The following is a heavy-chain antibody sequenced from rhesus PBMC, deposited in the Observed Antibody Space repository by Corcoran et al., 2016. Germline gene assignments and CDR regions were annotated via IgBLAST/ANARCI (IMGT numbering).Heavy chain of an antibody. Sequence: IRQAPGKGLEWIGYIHGGSGSTNYNPSLKSRVTISKDTLKNQVSLNVRSTTAVDTAVYYCARNSGGTHSLDVWGRGVLVTVSS. CDR2: IHGGSGST. V-gene: IGHV4-122*01. CDR3: ARNSGGTHSLDV. D-gene: IGHD1-1*01. J-gene: IGHJ5-2*02.